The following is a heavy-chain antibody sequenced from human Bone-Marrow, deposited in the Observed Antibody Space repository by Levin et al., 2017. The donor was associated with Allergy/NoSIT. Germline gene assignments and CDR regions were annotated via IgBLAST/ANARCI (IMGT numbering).Heavy chain of an antibody. V-gene: IGHV1-2*02. D-gene: IGHD2-15*01. J-gene: IGHJ4*02. CDR3: ARRGWDI. CDR2: INPNSGGR. Sequence: ASVKVSCEASGYAFSAYYIHWVRQAPGQGLEWMGWINPNSGGRKFAQRFQGRVTMTSDTSIRTVYMELSSLGSDDTAVYYCARRGWDIWGQGTLVTVSS. CDR1: GYAFSAYY.